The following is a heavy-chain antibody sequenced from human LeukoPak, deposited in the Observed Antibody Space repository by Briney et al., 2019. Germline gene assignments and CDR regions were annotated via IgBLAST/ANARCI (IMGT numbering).Heavy chain of an antibody. D-gene: IGHD3-10*02. CDR1: GFTFSSYS. V-gene: IGHV3-48*04. CDR2: ISSSSSTI. J-gene: IGHJ6*04. CDR3: AELGITMIGGV. Sequence: GGSLRLSCAASGFTFSSYSMNWVRQAPGKGLEWVSYISSSSSTIYYADSVKGRFTISRDNANNSLYLQMNSLRAEDTAVYYCAELGITMIGGVWGKGTTVTISS.